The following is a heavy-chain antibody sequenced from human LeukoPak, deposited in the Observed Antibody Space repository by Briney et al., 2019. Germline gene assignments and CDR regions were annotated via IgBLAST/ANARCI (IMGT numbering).Heavy chain of an antibody. Sequence: PSETLSLTCTVSGGSISSYYWSWIRQPPGKGLEWIGYIYYSGSTNYNPSLKSRVTISVDTSKNQFSLKLSSVTAADTAVYYCARDLGSGWYRPNAFDIWGQGTMVTVSS. V-gene: IGHV4-59*01. CDR2: IYYSGST. D-gene: IGHD6-19*01. CDR1: GGSISSYY. J-gene: IGHJ3*02. CDR3: ARDLGSGWYRPNAFDI.